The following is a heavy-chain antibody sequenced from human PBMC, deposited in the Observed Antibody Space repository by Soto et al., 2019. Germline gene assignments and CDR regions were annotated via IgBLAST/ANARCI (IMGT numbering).Heavy chain of an antibody. CDR3: ARVGGRYDFDP. D-gene: IGHD3-16*01. CDR1: GGSISSGGYS. Sequence: QLQLQESGSGLVKPSQTLSLTCAVSGGSISSGGYSWSWIRQPPGKGLEWIGYIYHSGSTYYNPSLKSRLPRSVDRSKNQFSLKLSSVTAADTAVYYCARVGGRYDFDPWGQGTLVTVSS. CDR2: IYHSGST. V-gene: IGHV4-30-2*01. J-gene: IGHJ5*02.